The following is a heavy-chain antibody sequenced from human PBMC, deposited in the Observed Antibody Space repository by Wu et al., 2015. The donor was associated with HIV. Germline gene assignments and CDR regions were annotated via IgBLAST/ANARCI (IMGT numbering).Heavy chain of an antibody. CDR2: IIPMFDTA. D-gene: IGHD2-8*01. V-gene: IGHV1-69*12. CDR3: ATPTKGPYYYYYMDV. J-gene: IGHJ6*03. CDR1: GGTFSNYA. Sequence: QVQLVQSGAEVKKPGSSVKVSCKASGGTFSNYAISWVRQAPGQGLEWMGGIIPMFDTANYAQKFQGRVTITADESASTAYMELSSLRSDDTAVYYCATPTKGPYYYYYMDVWGEGTTVTVSS.